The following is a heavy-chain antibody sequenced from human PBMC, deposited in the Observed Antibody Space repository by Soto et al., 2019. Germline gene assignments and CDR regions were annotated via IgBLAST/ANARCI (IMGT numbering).Heavy chain of an antibody. CDR2: IYWDDDK. V-gene: IGHV2-5*02. J-gene: IGHJ5*02. CDR3: AHLASGGYIFRS. CDR1: GFSLSTPELG. Sequence: QITLKESGPALVKPTQTLTLTCSFSGFSLSTPELGVGWIRQPPGKALEWLALIYWDDDKRYRPSLKSRLTVTKDTSKTQVFLTMTNMDPVDTGTYYCAHLASGGYIFRSWGQGTLVTVSS. D-gene: IGHD5-12*01.